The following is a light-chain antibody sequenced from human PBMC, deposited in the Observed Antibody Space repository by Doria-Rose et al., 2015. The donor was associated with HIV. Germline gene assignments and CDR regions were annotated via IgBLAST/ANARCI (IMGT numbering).Light chain of an antibody. CDR3: HQYGTSWT. CDR2: DGS. J-gene: IGKJ1*01. V-gene: IGKV3-20*01. Sequence: TQSPRTLSLSPGETATLCCNASHSASSTYLAWYQRTPGQAPSLLIYDGSTRATGIPDKFSASGSATDFTLTINRLEPEDFALYYCHQYGTSWTCGQGTKVEI. CDR1: HSASSTY.